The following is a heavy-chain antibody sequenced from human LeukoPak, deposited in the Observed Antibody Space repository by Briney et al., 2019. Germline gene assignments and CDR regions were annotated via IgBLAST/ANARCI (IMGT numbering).Heavy chain of an antibody. J-gene: IGHJ6*03. Sequence: GGTLRLSCAVSGFTFSSYGMSWVRQAPGKGLEWVSAISGSGGSTYYADSVKGRFTISRDNSKNTLYLQMNSLRAEDTAVYYCAKVEASPPGRVYYYYMDVWGKGTTVTISS. D-gene: IGHD2-8*02. CDR1: GFTFSSYG. V-gene: IGHV3-23*01. CDR2: ISGSGGST. CDR3: AKVEASPPGRVYYYYMDV.